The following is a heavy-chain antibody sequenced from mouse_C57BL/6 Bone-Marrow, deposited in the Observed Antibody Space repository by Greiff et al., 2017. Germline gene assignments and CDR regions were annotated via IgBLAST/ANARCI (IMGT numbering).Heavy chain of an antibody. CDR3: ARDRHYYGSSYLYYFDY. CDR2: INYDGSST. J-gene: IGHJ2*01. V-gene: IGHV5-16*01. CDR1: GFTFSDYY. D-gene: IGHD1-1*01. Sequence: EVNVVESEGGLVQPGSSMKLSCTASGFTFSDYYMAWVRQVPEKGLEWVANINYDGSSTYYLDSLKSRFIISRDNAKNILYLQMSSLKSEDTATYYCARDRHYYGSSYLYYFDYWGQGTTLTVSS.